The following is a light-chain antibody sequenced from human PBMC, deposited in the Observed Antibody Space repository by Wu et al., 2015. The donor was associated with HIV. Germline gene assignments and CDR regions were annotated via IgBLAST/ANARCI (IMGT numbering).Light chain of an antibody. CDR2: GAS. V-gene: IGKV1-8*01. Sequence: IRMTQSPSSLSASTGDRVTITCRASQGIGTSLAWYQQIPGKAPKLLIYGASSLQNGVPSRFSGSGSGTDFALTISCLQSEDFAIYYCQQYYNSPHFGPGTKV. J-gene: IGKJ3*01. CDR3: QQYYNSPH. CDR1: QGIGTS.